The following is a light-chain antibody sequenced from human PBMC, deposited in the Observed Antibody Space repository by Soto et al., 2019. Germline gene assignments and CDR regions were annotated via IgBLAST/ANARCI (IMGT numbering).Light chain of an antibody. CDR2: AAS. Sequence: TQSPGTLSLSTGEGATLSCRASQGVSRYLAWYQQKPGKAPKLLIYAASTLQSGVPSRFSGSGSGTDFTLTISYLQSEDFGTYYCQQYNSYSLTFGQGTRLEIK. J-gene: IGKJ5*01. CDR1: QGVSRY. V-gene: IGKV1-8*01. CDR3: QQYNSYSLT.